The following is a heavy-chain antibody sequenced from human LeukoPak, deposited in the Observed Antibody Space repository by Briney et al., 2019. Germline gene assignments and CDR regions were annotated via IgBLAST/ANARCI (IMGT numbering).Heavy chain of an antibody. D-gene: IGHD1-26*01. Sequence: ASVTVSCKASGYTFTGYYMHWVRQAPGQGLEWMGWINPNSGGTNYAQKFQGRVTMTRDTSISTAYMELSRLRSEDTAVYYCASEYSGSYYLIYWGQGTLVTVSS. V-gene: IGHV1-2*02. J-gene: IGHJ4*02. CDR1: GYTFTGYY. CDR3: ASEYSGSYYLIY. CDR2: INPNSGGT.